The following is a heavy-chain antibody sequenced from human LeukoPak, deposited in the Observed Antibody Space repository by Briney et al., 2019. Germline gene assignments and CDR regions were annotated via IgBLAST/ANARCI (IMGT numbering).Heavy chain of an antibody. CDR1: GVTFSSYE. D-gene: IGHD4-17*01. J-gene: IGHJ4*02. Sequence: GGSLRLSCAASGVTFSSYEMNWVRQAPGKGLEWGSYISSSGSTIYYAHSVKGPFTISRDNAKNSLYLQMNSLRAEDTAVYYCARLSTVTTFDYWGQGTLVTVSS. CDR2: ISSSGSTI. CDR3: ARLSTVTTFDY. V-gene: IGHV3-48*03.